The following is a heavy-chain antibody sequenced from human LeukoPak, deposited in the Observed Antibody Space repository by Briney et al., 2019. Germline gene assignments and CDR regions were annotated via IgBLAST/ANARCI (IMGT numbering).Heavy chain of an antibody. CDR2: INPNSGGT. V-gene: IGHV1-2*02. CDR1: GYTFTGYY. CDR3: ARPDTAMVINHYYYYYGMDV. D-gene: IGHD5-18*01. J-gene: IGHJ6*02. Sequence: ASVKVSCKASGYTFTGYYMHWVRQAPGQGHEWKGWINPNSGGTNYAQKFQGRVTMTRDTSISTAYMELSRLRSDDTAVYYCARPDTAMVINHYYYYYGMDVWGQGTTVTVSS.